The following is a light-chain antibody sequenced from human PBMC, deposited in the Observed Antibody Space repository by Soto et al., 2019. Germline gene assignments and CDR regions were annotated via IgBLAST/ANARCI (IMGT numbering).Light chain of an antibody. J-gene: IGKJ4*01. Sequence: DIQMNQSPSSLSASVGDRVTITCQASQDISNYLNWYQQKPGKAPKLLIYDASNLETGVPSRFSGSGSGTDFTFTISSLQPEDIATYYCQQYDNLPLTCGGGTKVEIK. V-gene: IGKV1-33*01. CDR1: QDISNY. CDR3: QQYDNLPLT. CDR2: DAS.